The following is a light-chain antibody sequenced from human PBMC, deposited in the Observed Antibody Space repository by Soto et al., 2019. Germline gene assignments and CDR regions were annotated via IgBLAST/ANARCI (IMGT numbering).Light chain of an antibody. Sequence: DIVMTQSPLSLPVTPGEPASISCRSSQSLLHSNGYNYLDWYLQKPGQSPQLLIYLGSNRASGVPDRFSGSGAVTDFTLKISRLEAEDVGVYYCMQALQTPLTFGGGTKVEIK. CDR2: LGS. CDR3: MQALQTPLT. CDR1: QSLLHSNGYNY. V-gene: IGKV2-28*01. J-gene: IGKJ4*01.